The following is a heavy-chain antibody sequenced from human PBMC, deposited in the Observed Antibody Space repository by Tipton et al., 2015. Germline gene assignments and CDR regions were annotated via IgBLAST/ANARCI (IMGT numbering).Heavy chain of an antibody. CDR2: IYYSGNT. Sequence: TLSLTCTVSGGSITTGGYYWSWIRQHPGKGLEWIGFIYYSGNTYYNPSLKSRVLMAVDTTKNHFSLKLNSVTAADTAVYYCARDKTFEAFDIWGQGTKVTVSS. CDR1: GGSITTGGYY. CDR3: ARDKTFEAFDI. J-gene: IGHJ3*02. V-gene: IGHV4-31*03. D-gene: IGHD2/OR15-2a*01.